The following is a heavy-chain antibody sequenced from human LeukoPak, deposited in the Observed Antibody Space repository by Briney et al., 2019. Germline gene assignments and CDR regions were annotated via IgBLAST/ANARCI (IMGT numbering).Heavy chain of an antibody. V-gene: IGHV3-21*01. D-gene: IGHD6-19*01. CDR3: ARDAPQWPLDY. Sequence: GGSLRLSCAASRFTFSSYSMNWVRQAPGKGLEWVSSISSSSSYIYYADSVKGRFTISRDNAKNSLYLQMNSLRAEDTAVYYCARDAPQWPLDYWGQGTLVTVSS. J-gene: IGHJ4*02. CDR2: ISSSSSYI. CDR1: RFTFSSYS.